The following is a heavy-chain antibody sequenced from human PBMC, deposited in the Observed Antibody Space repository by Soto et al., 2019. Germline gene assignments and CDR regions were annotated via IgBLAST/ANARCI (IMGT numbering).Heavy chain of an antibody. CDR1: CYTFTSYG. V-gene: IGHV1-18*04. CDR2: ISAYNGNT. CDR3: ASCSSGWYCAFDI. Sequence: ASVTDSFKASCYTFTSYGISWVRQAPGQGLEWMGWISAYNGNTNYAQKLQGRVTMTTDTSTSTAYMELRSLRSDDTAVYYCASCSSGWYCAFDIWGQGTMVTVSS. J-gene: IGHJ3*02. D-gene: IGHD6-19*01.